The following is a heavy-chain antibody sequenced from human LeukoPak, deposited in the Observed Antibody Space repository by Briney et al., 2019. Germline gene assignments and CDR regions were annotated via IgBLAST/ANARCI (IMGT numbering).Heavy chain of an antibody. Sequence: GGSLRLSCAASGFTFDDYAMLWVRQAPGKGLEWVSGISWNGGSIAYGDSVKGRFTVSRDNAKNSLYLQMNSLRAEDSALYYCAKDPLSDWRFNGMDVWGQGITVTVSS. J-gene: IGHJ6*02. D-gene: IGHD6-19*01. V-gene: IGHV3-9*01. CDR2: ISWNGGSI. CDR1: GFTFDDYA. CDR3: AKDPLSDWRFNGMDV.